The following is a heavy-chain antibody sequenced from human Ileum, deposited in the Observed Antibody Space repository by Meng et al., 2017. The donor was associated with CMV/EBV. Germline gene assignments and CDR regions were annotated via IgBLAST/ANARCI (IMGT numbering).Heavy chain of an antibody. D-gene: IGHD1-1*01. CDR1: GFTFSRYE. Sequence: GGSLRLSCAASGFTFSRYEMNWVRQAPGKGLEWVSYINSGATTTYYADSVKGRFTISRDNAKNSLYLQMNSLTAEDMGVYYCARVGNAIYYGGDVWGQGTTVTVSS. CDR2: INSGATTT. V-gene: IGHV3-48*03. J-gene: IGHJ6*02. CDR3: ARVGNAIYYGGDV.